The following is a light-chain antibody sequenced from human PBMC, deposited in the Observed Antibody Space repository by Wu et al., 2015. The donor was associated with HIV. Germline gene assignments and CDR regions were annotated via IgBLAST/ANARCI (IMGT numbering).Light chain of an antibody. CDR3: QQYGYSQT. Sequence: EIVLTQSPGTLSLSPGERATLSCRASQSISSSYLAWYQQKPGQAPRLLIYGASSRATGIPDRFSGSGSGTDFTLTINRLEPEDFVVYYCQQYGYSQTFGQGTKVEIK. CDR2: GAS. J-gene: IGKJ1*01. V-gene: IGKV3-20*01. CDR1: QSISSSY.